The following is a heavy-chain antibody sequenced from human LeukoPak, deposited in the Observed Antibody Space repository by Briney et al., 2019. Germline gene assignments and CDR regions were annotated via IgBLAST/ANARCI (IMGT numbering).Heavy chain of an antibody. CDR2: IYYSGST. D-gene: IGHD2-15*01. Sequence: PSETLSLTCTVSGGSISSYYWSWIRQPPGKGLEWVGYIYYSGSTNYNPSLKSRVTISVDTSKNQFSLKLSSVTAADTAVYYCARDLCSGGSCGAFDIWGQGTMVTVSS. V-gene: IGHV4-59*01. J-gene: IGHJ3*02. CDR1: GGSISSYY. CDR3: ARDLCSGGSCGAFDI.